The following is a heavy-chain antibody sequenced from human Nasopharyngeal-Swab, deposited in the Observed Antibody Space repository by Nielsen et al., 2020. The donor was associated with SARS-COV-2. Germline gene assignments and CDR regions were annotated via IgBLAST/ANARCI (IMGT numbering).Heavy chain of an antibody. CDR2: INTNTGNP. CDR1: GYTFTNYA. J-gene: IGHJ4*02. CDR3: AREGDASVPGTLFDH. V-gene: IGHV7-4-1*02. D-gene: IGHD6-19*01. Sequence: ASVKVSCKASGYTFTNYALNWVRQAPGQGLEWMGWINTNTGNPTYAQGFTGRFVFSLDTSVSTAYLQISGLKSEDTAVYRCAREGDASVPGTLFDHWGQGTQVTVSS.